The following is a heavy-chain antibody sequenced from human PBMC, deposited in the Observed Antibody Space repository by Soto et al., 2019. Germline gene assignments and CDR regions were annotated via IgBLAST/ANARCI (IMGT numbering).Heavy chain of an antibody. Sequence: LILSCSASGFTFSSYAMHWVRQAPGKRLEYVSAISSNGGSTYYADSVKGRFTISRDNSKNTLYLQMSSLRAEDTAVYYCVKERYCGGDCYQLQYYYGMDVWGQGTTVTVSS. D-gene: IGHD2-21*02. CDR3: VKERYCGGDCYQLQYYYGMDV. V-gene: IGHV3-64D*06. CDR1: GFTFSSYA. CDR2: ISSNGGST. J-gene: IGHJ6*02.